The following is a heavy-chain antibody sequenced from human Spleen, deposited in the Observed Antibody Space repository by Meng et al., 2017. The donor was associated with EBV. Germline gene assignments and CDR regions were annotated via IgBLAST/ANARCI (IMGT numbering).Heavy chain of an antibody. D-gene: IGHD3-22*01. J-gene: IGHJ4*02. CDR3: ARVRLYYDSSGPIDY. Sequence: QLPLQESGLGLVRPSETLSLTCTVSGASISSSSYYWGWIRQPPGKGLEWIGSIYYRSWSTYNNPSLKSRVIISVDTSKNQLSLKLSSVTAADTAVYYCARVRLYYDSSGPIDYWGQGTLVTVSS. CDR1: GASISSSSYY. CDR2: IYYRSWST. V-gene: IGHV4-39*07.